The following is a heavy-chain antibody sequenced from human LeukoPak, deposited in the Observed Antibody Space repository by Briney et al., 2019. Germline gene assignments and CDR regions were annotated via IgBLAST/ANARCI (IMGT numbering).Heavy chain of an antibody. CDR1: GFTFHVYA. CDR2: ISGNGHTI. D-gene: IGHD3-16*02. CDR3: ARDDGASSLLDF. Sequence: GGSLRLSCAASGFTFHVYAIYWVRQAPGKGLEWVSLISGNGHTISYADSVRGRFTISRDNTKNSLYPQMDSLTTEDTAVCYCARDDGASSLLDFWGQGTLVTVSS. V-gene: IGHV3-43*02. J-gene: IGHJ4*02.